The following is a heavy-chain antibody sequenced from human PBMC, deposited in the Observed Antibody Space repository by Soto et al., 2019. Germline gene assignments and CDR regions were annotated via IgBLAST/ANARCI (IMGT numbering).Heavy chain of an antibody. CDR1: GGSISSSSYY. CDR3: ARAFTKYYDFWSGYLSNWFDP. CDR2: IYYSGST. V-gene: IGHV4-39*01. J-gene: IGHJ5*02. Sequence: QLQLQESGPGLVKPSETLSLTCTVSGGSISSSSYYWGWIRQPPGKGLEWIGSIYYSGSTYYNPSLKSRVTISVDTSKNQFSLKLSSVTAADTAVYYCARAFTKYYDFWSGYLSNWFDPWGQGTLVTVSS. D-gene: IGHD3-3*01.